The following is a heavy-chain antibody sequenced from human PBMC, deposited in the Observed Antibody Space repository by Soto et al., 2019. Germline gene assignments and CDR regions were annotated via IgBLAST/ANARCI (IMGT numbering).Heavy chain of an antibody. CDR2: IIPIFGTA. CDR1: GGTFSSYA. J-gene: IGHJ3*02. CDR3: ASDRAAEDAFDI. Sequence: SVKVSCKASGGTFSSYAISWVRQAPGQGLEWMGGIIPIFGTANYAQKFQGRVTMTRDTSISTAYMELSRLRSDDTAVYYCASDRAAEDAFDIWGQGTMVTVSS. D-gene: IGHD6-13*01. V-gene: IGHV1-69*05.